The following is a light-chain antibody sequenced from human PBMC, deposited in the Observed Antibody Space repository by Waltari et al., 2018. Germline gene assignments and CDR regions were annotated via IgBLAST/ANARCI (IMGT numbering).Light chain of an antibody. CDR2: GAS. V-gene: IGKV1-17*01. CDR3: LQHSTYPFT. Sequence: IQMTQSPSSLSASIGDRVTLTCRASQGIRNDLGWFQQKPGKAPRRLIYGASALEDGVPSRFSGSGSGTDFTLTIVSLQPEDFATYYCLQHSTYPFTFGPGTKVDVK. CDR1: QGIRND. J-gene: IGKJ3*01.